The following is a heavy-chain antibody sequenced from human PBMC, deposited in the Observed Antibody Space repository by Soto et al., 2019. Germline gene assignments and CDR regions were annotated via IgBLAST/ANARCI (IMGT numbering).Heavy chain of an antibody. CDR2: IYHSGST. CDR3: VSESIAARLRCFDF. J-gene: IGHJ5*01. CDR1: GGSISRGGYS. D-gene: IGHD6-6*01. Sequence: TLSLTCAVQGGSISRGGYSWSWIRQPPGKGLGWIGYIYHSGSTYYNPSLKSRVTISVDRSKNQFSLKLSSVTAADTAVYYCVSESIAARLRCFDFWGQGPLVTF. V-gene: IGHV4-30-2*01.